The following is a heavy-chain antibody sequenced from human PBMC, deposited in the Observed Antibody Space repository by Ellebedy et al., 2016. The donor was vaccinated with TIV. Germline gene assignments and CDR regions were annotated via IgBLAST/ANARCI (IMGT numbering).Heavy chain of an antibody. CDR1: GGSVSGYY. J-gene: IGHJ4*02. CDR2: IYYRGST. Sequence: SETLSLTCAVSGGSVSGYYWSWIRQSPGKGLEWIGDIYYRGSTNYNPSLKSRVTISVDTSKNQFSLRLTSVTAADTAVYYCARRDRRGSSYGSWGQGTLVTVSS. CDR3: ARRDRRGSSYGS. D-gene: IGHD5-18*01. V-gene: IGHV4-59*08.